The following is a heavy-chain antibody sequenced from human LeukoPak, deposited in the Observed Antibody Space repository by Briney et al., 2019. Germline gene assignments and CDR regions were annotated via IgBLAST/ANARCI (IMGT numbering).Heavy chain of an antibody. CDR1: GFTFSSYN. V-gene: IGHV3-21*01. D-gene: IGHD6-13*01. J-gene: IGHJ6*03. CDR2: ISWRSSDI. CDR3: ARVYSSSWYFGYLYIDV. Sequence: GGSLRLSCAASGFTFSSYNMKWVRQAPGKGLEWVSSISWRSSDIDADSVKGRFTISRDNAKKSLYLQMNNLRAEDTAVYYCARVYSSSWYFGYLYIDVWGNGTTVTVSS.